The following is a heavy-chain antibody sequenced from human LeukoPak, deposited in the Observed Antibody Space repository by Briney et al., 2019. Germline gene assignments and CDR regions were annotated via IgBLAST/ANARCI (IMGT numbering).Heavy chain of an antibody. Sequence: GGCLRLSCAASGFTFSTYTMSWVRQAPGKGLEWVSAISGRGDSTFYADSVKGQFTISRDNSKSTVYLQMNSLRADDTAVYYCAKERQTGDYFTSDFWGQGTLVTVSS. CDR2: ISGRGDST. CDR3: AKERQTGDYFTSDF. V-gene: IGHV3-23*01. D-gene: IGHD4-17*01. CDR1: GFTFSTYT. J-gene: IGHJ4*02.